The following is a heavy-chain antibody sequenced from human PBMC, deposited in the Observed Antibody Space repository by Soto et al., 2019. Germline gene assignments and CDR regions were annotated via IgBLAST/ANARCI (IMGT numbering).Heavy chain of an antibody. V-gene: IGHV1-69*06. D-gene: IGHD5-12*01. CDR1: GGTFSSYA. CDR3: ARNKEMATITEFVY. Sequence: QVQLVQSGTEVKKPGSSVKVSCKASGGTFSSYAISWVRQAPGQGLEWMGGIIPMFNTTNYAQRFQGSVTITAVKATSTVDMELNSLRSEDTAVYYCARNKEMATITEFVYWGQGTLVTVSS. J-gene: IGHJ4*02. CDR2: IIPMFNTT.